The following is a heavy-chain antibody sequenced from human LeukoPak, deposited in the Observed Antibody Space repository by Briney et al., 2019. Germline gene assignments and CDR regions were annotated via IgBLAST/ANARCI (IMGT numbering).Heavy chain of an antibody. CDR3: ARVDHYGSGSYYNRNWFDP. CDR1: GGSFSGYY. J-gene: IGHJ5*02. Sequence: SETLSLTCAVYGGSFSGYYWSWIRQPPGKGLEWIGEINHSGSTNYNPSLKSRVTISVDTSKNQFSLKLSSVTAADTAVYYCARVDHYGSGSYYNRNWFDPWGQGTLVTVSS. CDR2: INHSGST. D-gene: IGHD3-10*01. V-gene: IGHV4-34*01.